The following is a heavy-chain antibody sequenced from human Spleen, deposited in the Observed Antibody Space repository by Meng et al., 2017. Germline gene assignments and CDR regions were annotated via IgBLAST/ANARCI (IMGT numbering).Heavy chain of an antibody. CDR3: ARAPVSAARGHNFFDP. CDR2: INHRGST. CDR1: VGPFSGYF. V-gene: IGHV4-34*02. Sequence: QGQLQEWGAGLLKPSETLSLTCAVYVGPFSGYFWSWIRQPPGKGLEWIGEINHRGSTNFNPSLESRVTFSIDTSRNQFSLRLKYVTAADTAVYYCARAPVSAARGHNFFDPWGQGTLVTVSS. J-gene: IGHJ5*02. D-gene: IGHD2-2*01.